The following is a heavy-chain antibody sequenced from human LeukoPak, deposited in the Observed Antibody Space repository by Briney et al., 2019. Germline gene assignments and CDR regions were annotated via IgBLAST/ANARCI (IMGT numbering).Heavy chain of an antibody. CDR1: GFTVSSNY. J-gene: IGHJ4*02. Sequence: PGGSLRLSCAASGFTVSSNYMSWVRQAPGKGLEWVSVIYSGGSTYYADSVKGRFTISRDNSKNTLYLQMNSLRAEDTAVYYCARARGVDTAMVCNYWGQGTLVTVSS. V-gene: IGHV3-53*05. CDR2: IYSGGST. CDR3: ARARGVDTAMVCNY. D-gene: IGHD5-18*01.